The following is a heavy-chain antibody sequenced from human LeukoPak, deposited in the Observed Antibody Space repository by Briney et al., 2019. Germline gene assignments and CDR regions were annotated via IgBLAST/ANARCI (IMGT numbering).Heavy chain of an antibody. D-gene: IGHD2/OR15-2a*01. CDR3: ARGGLFPDFYDAAGTSFDY. J-gene: IGHJ4*02. Sequence: GESLKISCKGSGYSFSSYWIGWVRQMPGKGLEWMGIIYPADSDTRYSPSFQGQVSISADKSISTAYLQWSSLKASDTAMYYCARGGLFPDFYDAAGTSFDYWGQGTLVTVSS. V-gene: IGHV5-51*01. CDR2: IYPADSDT. CDR1: GYSFSSYW.